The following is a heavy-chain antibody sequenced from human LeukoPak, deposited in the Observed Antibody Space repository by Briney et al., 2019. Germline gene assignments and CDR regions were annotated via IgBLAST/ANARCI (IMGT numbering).Heavy chain of an antibody. CDR1: GYTFTSYD. D-gene: IGHD3-10*01. V-gene: IGHV1-8*01. J-gene: IGHJ5*02. CDR2: MNPNSGNT. CDR3: ARDTMVRGVINRIGFDP. Sequence: GASVKVSCKASGYTFTSYDINWVRQAPGQGLEWMGWMNPNSGNTGYAQKFQGRVTMTRNTSISTAYMELSSLRSEDTAVYYCARDTMVRGVINRIGFDPWGQGTLVTVSS.